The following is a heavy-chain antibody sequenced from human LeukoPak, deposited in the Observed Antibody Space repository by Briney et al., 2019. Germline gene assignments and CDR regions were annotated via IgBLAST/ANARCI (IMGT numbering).Heavy chain of an antibody. V-gene: IGHV3-53*01. Sequence: PGGSLRLSCAASGFTVSGHPMSWVRQAPGKGLEWVSVIYRGGNTYYADSVKGRFTISRDNSKNTLYLQMNSLRAEDTAVYYCARLPTLWNFDYWGQGTLVTVSS. CDR1: GFTVSGHP. CDR3: ARLPTLWNFDY. CDR2: IYRGGNT. D-gene: IGHD3-10*01. J-gene: IGHJ4*02.